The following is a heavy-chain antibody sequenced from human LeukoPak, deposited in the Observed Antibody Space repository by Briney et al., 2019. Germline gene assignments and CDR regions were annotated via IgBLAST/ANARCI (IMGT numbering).Heavy chain of an antibody. V-gene: IGHV1-8*01. CDR1: GYTFTSYD. CDR3: ARGPSITMVRGVKFGWFDP. J-gene: IGHJ5*02. D-gene: IGHD3-10*01. Sequence: ASVKVSCKASGYTFTSYDINWVRQATGQGLERMGWMNPNSGNTGYAQKFQGRVTMTRNTSISTAYMELSSLRSEDTAVYYCARGPSITMVRGVKFGWFDPWGQGTLVTVSS. CDR2: MNPNSGNT.